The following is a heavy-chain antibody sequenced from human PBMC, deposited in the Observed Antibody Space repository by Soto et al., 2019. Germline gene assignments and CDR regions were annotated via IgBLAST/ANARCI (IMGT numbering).Heavy chain of an antibody. Sequence: GGSLRLSCAASGFTFDDYTMHWVRQAPGKGLEWVSLISWDGGRTYYADSVKGRFTISRDNSKNSLYLQMNSLRTEDTALYYCAKEVEMATIDGWFDPWGQGTLVTFSS. J-gene: IGHJ5*02. CDR1: GFTFDDYT. CDR2: ISWDGGRT. V-gene: IGHV3-43*01. CDR3: AKEVEMATIDGWFDP. D-gene: IGHD5-12*01.